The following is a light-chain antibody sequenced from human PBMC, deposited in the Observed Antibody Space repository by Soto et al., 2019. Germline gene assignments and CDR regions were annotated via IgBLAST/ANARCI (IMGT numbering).Light chain of an antibody. V-gene: IGKV3-20*01. CDR3: QQYGSSPKT. CDR1: RSVSSSY. CDR2: GAS. Sequence: EMVLTQSPGTLSLSPGERATLSCRASRSVSSSYLAWYQQKPGQAPRLLIYGASSRATGIPDRFSGSGSGTDFTLTISRLEPEDFAVYYCQQYGSSPKTFGQGTKLEIK. J-gene: IGKJ2*01.